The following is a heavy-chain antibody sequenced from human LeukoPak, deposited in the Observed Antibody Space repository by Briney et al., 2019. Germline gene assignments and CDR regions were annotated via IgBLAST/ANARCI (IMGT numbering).Heavy chain of an antibody. Sequence: GGSLRLSCAASGFTFSTYEMNWVRQAPGKGLEWVSYISSSVTIYYADSVKGRFTISRDNAKNSLYLQMNSLRAEDTAVYYCASDLRYIVGAAGSDYWGQGTLVTVSS. V-gene: IGHV3-48*03. CDR2: ISSSVTI. CDR1: GFTFSTYE. CDR3: ASDLRYIVGAAGSDY. J-gene: IGHJ4*02. D-gene: IGHD1-26*01.